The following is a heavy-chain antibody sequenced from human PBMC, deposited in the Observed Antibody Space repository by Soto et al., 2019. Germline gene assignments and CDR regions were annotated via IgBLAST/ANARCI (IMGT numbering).Heavy chain of an antibody. J-gene: IGHJ6*02. D-gene: IGHD2-8*01. Sequence: SETLSLTCTVSGGSISSSSYYWGWIRQPSGKGLEWIGNTYYSGTTYYNPSLKSRVTISVDTSKNQFSLKLSSVSAADTAVYYCARVPYCANGACQYYYYGMDVWGQGTTVTVSS. CDR3: ARVPYCANGACQYYYYGMDV. CDR2: TYYSGTT. V-gene: IGHV4-39*01. CDR1: GGSISSSSYY.